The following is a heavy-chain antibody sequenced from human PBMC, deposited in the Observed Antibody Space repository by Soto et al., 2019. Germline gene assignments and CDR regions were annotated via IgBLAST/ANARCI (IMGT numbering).Heavy chain of an antibody. CDR3: AKSWSAESTGFIVGAVDY. V-gene: IGHV3-23*01. CDR2: ISGSGGST. CDR1: GFTFSSYA. Sequence: EVQLLESGGGLVQPGGSLRLSCAASGFTFSSYAMRWVRQAPGKGLEWVSAISGSGGSTYYADSVKGRFTISRDNSKNTLYLQMNSLRAEDTAVYYCAKSWSAESTGFIVGAVDYWGQGTLVTVSS. D-gene: IGHD1-26*01. J-gene: IGHJ4*02.